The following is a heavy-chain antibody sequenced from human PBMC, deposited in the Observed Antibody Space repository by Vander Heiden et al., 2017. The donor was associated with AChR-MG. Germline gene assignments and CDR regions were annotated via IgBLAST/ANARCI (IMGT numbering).Heavy chain of an antibody. CDR3: ARLLPYYDSSGYHESAFDI. CDR1: GYSFTSYW. CDR2: IYPGDSDT. J-gene: IGHJ3*02. D-gene: IGHD3-22*01. V-gene: IGHV5-51*03. Sequence: EVQLVQSGAEVKKPGESLKIFCKGSGYSFTSYWIGWVRQMPGKGLEWMGVIYPGDSDTGYSPSFQGQVTISADKSISTAYLQWSSLKASDTAMYYCARLLPYYDSSGYHESAFDIWGHGTMVTVSS.